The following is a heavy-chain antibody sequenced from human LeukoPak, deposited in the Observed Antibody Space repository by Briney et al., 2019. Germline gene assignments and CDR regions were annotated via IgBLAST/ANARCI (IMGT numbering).Heavy chain of an antibody. J-gene: IGHJ4*02. CDR1: GFTFSNYW. Sequence: GGSLRLSCAASGFTFSNYWMAWVRQAPGKGLEWVANIKEDGSKIYYVDSVKGRFTISRDNAKKSLYLQMNSLRAEDTAVYYCAKGSRGSSGYYYYWGQGTLVTVSS. D-gene: IGHD3-22*01. CDR2: IKEDGSKI. CDR3: AKGSRGSSGYYYY. V-gene: IGHV3-7*03.